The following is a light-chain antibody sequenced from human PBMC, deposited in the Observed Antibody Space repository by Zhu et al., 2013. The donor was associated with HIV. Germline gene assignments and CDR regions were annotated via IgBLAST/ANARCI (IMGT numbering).Light chain of an antibody. CDR2: DAS. V-gene: IGKV3-11*01. J-gene: IGKJ5*01. CDR1: QSVSTY. CDR3: QQRSNWPPSIT. Sequence: EIVLTQSPATLSLSPGERATLSCRASQSVSTYLAWYQQRPGQPPRLLIYDASNRATGIPARFSGSGSGTDFTLTISSLEPEDFTFYYCQQRSNWPPSITFGQGTRLEIK.